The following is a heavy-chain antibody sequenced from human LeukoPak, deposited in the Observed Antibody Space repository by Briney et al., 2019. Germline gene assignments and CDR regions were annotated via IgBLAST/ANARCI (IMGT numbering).Heavy chain of an antibody. CDR3: ARSGLLDYYYYYYMDV. CDR2: IYHSGST. CDR1: GYSISSGYY. J-gene: IGHJ6*03. Sequence: SETLSLTCTVSGYSISSGYYWGWIRQPPGKGLEWIGGIYHSGSTYYNPSLKSRVTISVDTSKNQFSLKLSSVTAADTAVYYCARSGLLDYYYYYYMDVWGKGTTVTVSS. V-gene: IGHV4-38-2*02. D-gene: IGHD3-22*01.